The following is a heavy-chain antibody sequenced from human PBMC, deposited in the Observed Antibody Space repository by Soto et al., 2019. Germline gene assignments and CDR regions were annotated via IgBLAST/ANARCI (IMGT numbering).Heavy chain of an antibody. CDR1: GGPISNHS. Sequence: QVQRQESGPGLVRPSETLSLTGPFSGGPISNHSGRWIRKPPGKGLEWIGYIYYNGNTNYNPSPKSRVTMSVDTSRNQISLKLTTVTAADTAVYYCTRANWYSEYWGQGTLVTVSS. V-gene: IGHV4-59*11. CDR3: TRANWYSEY. J-gene: IGHJ4*02. CDR2: IYYNGNT. D-gene: IGHD7-27*01.